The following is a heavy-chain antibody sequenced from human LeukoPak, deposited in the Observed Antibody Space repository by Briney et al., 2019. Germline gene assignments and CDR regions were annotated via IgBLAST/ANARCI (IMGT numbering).Heavy chain of an antibody. D-gene: IGHD3-22*01. CDR2: IYTSGST. CDR3: ARDLYYYDSSGYYYENWFDP. CDR1: GGSISSGSYY. Sequence: PSQTLSFTCTVSGGSISSGSYYWSWIRQPAGKGLEWIGRIYTSGSTNYNPSLKSRVTISVDTSKNQFSLKLSSVTAADTAVYYCARDLYYYDSSGYYYENWFDPWGQGTLVTVSS. V-gene: IGHV4-61*02. J-gene: IGHJ5*02.